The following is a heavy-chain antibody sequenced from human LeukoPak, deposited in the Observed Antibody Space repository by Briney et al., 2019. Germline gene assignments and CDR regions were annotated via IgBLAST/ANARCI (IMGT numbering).Heavy chain of an antibody. D-gene: IGHD3-3*01. V-gene: IGHV3-23*01. CDR1: GFTFSSYE. CDR3: AKCAKTPEGGSGWCNWFDT. Sequence: GGSLRLSCAASGFTFSSYELNWVRQAPGKGLEWVSSITGSSNNPNYADSVKGRFTISRDNSKNTLYLQMNSLRAEDMALYSCAKCAKTPEGGSGWCNWFDTWGQGTLVIVSS. J-gene: IGHJ5*02. CDR2: ITGSSNNP.